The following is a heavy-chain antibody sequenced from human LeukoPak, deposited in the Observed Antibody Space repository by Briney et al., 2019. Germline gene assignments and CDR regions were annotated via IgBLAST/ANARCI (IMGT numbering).Heavy chain of an antibody. V-gene: IGHV3-48*01. Sequence: GGSLRLSCAASGFNFSTYTMNWVRQAPGKGLEWISYISRSSKARYYADSVKGRFTISRDNAKSSLYLQMNSLIAEDTAAYYCATYCSNDSCYSPVPWGQGTLVTVSS. CDR3: ATYCSNDSCYSPVP. CDR1: GFNFSTYT. CDR2: ISRSSKAR. D-gene: IGHD2-15*01. J-gene: IGHJ4*02.